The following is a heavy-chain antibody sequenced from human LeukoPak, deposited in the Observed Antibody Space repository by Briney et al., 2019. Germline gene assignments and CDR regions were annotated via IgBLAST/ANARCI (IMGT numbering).Heavy chain of an antibody. V-gene: IGHV3-33*01. CDR1: GFTFSSYG. Sequence: GGSLRLSCAAPGFTFSSYGMHWVRQAPGKGLEWVAAIWYDGSNKYFADSVKGRFSISRDNSKNTLYLQMNSLRAEDTAVYYCARSQMTTVVTPTWYFDYWGQGTLVTVSS. J-gene: IGHJ4*02. D-gene: IGHD4-23*01. CDR3: ARSQMTTVVTPTWYFDY. CDR2: IWYDGSNK.